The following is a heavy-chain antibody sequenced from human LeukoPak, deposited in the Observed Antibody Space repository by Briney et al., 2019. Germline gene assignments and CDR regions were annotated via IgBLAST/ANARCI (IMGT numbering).Heavy chain of an antibody. D-gene: IGHD1-26*01. Sequence: PGGSLRLSCAASGFTFSSNYMIWVRQAPGKGLEWVSLISWDGGSTYYADSVKGRFTISRDNSKNSLYLQMNSLRTEDTALYYCAKDKEGATYYYYGMDVWGQGTTVTVSS. CDR1: GFTFSSNY. J-gene: IGHJ6*02. V-gene: IGHV3-43*01. CDR3: AKDKEGATYYYYGMDV. CDR2: ISWDGGST.